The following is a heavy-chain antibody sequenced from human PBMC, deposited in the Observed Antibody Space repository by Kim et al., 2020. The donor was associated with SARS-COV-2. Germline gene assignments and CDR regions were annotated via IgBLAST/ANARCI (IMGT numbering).Heavy chain of an antibody. CDR2: IGTAGDT. V-gene: IGHV3-13*01. Sequence: GGSLRLSCAASGFTFSSYDMHWVRQATGKGLEWVSAIGTAGDTYYPGSVKGRFTISRENAKNSLYLQMNSLRAGDTAVYYCARGPGGKGLDYWGQGTLVTVSS. CDR3: ARGPGGKGLDY. J-gene: IGHJ4*02. D-gene: IGHD2-15*01. CDR1: GFTFSSYD.